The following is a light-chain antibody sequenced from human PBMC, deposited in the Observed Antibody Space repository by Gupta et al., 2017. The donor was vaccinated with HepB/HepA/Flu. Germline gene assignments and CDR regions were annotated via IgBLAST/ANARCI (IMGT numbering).Light chain of an antibody. Sequence: QSVLTQSTSVSGPPGQSATISSSGSSSNVGRYNVHWYQQLPGTDPKLLIYYNAEWPSGVPDRISGSKSGTSASLAISGLQSEDEADYYCAAWDTSLNVVVFGGGTKLTVL. V-gene: IGLV1-44*01. CDR2: YNA. J-gene: IGLJ2*01. CDR3: AAWDTSLNVVV. CDR1: SSNVGRYN.